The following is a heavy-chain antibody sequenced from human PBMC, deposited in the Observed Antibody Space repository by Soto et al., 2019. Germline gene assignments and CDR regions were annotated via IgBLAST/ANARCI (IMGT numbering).Heavy chain of an antibody. CDR2: IIPIFGTA. D-gene: IGHD1-26*01. CDR3: AARWGGGSGSYQKGISGAFDI. V-gene: IGHV1-69*13. Sequence: SVKVSCKASGGTFSSYAISWVRQAPGQGLEWMGGIIPIFGTANYAQKFQGRVTITADESTSTAYMELSSLRSEDTAVYYCAARWGGGSGSYQKGISGAFDIWGQGTMVTVSS. J-gene: IGHJ3*02. CDR1: GGTFSSYA.